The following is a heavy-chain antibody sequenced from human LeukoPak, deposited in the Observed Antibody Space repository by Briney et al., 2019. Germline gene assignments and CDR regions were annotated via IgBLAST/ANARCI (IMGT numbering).Heavy chain of an antibody. CDR2: FDPEDGET. V-gene: IGHV1-24*01. Sequence: ASVKVSCKVSGYTLTELSMHWVRQAPGKGLGWMGGFDPEDGETIYAQKFQGRVTMTEDTSTDTAYMELSSLRSGDTAVYYCARANDFSRSYYYGMDVWGQGTTVTVSS. CDR3: ARANDFSRSYYYGMDV. D-gene: IGHD3-3*01. J-gene: IGHJ6*02. CDR1: GYTLTELS.